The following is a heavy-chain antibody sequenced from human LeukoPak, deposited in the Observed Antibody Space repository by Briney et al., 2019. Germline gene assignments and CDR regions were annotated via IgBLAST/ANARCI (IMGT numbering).Heavy chain of an antibody. V-gene: IGHV4-39*07. CDR3: ARGGGSGWYYYFDY. CDR1: GGSISSISYY. Sequence: SETLSLTCTVSGGSISSISYYWGWVRQPPGKGLEWIGSIYYSGGTYYNPSLKSRVAISADTSKNQFSLKLSSVTAADTAVYYCARGGGSGWYYYFDYWGQGTLVTVSS. CDR2: IYYSGGT. D-gene: IGHD6-19*01. J-gene: IGHJ4*02.